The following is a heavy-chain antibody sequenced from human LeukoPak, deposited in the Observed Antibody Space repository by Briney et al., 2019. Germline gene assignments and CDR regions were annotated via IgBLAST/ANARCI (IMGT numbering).Heavy chain of an antibody. CDR2: ISWNSGSI. Sequence: GGSLRLSCAASGFTFDDYAMHWVRQAPGKGLEWVSGISWNSGSIGYADSVKGRFTISRDNAKNSLYLQMNSLRAEDTALYYCATGYYYDSRGYYYVRAEYFQHWGQGTLVTVSS. J-gene: IGHJ1*01. V-gene: IGHV3-9*01. CDR1: GFTFDDYA. D-gene: IGHD3-22*01. CDR3: ATGYYYDSRGYYYVRAEYFQH.